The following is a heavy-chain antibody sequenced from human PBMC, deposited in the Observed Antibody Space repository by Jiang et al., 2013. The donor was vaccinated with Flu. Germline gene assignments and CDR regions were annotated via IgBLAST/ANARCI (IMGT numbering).Heavy chain of an antibody. V-gene: IGHV3-30*18. D-gene: IGHD5/OR15-5a*01. CDR3: AKISKTPVSTEVSDY. Sequence: QLLESGGGVVQPGRSLRLSCVASGFTFEHYGMHWVRQAPGKGLEWVAVTSHDESEEYYGESVKGRFTVSRDNSKNTVYLQVNSLRPEDTAIYYCAKISKTPVSTEVSDYWGQGTLVTVSS. J-gene: IGHJ4*02. CDR2: TSHDESEE. CDR1: GFTFEHYG.